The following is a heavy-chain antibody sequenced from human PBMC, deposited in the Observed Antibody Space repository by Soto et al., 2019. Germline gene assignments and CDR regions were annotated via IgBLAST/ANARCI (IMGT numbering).Heavy chain of an antibody. CDR2: IIPIPGTA. CDR1: GGTFGSYA. CDR3: ARSQGSSTSLEIYYYYYYGMDV. Sequence: QVQLVQSGAEVKKPGSSVKVSCKASGGTFGSYAISWVRQAPGQGLEWMGGIIPIPGTANYAQKFQGRVTIAVDESTSTAYMELSSLRSEDTAVYYCARSQGSSTSLEIYYYYYYGMDVWGQGTTLTVSS. D-gene: IGHD2-2*01. J-gene: IGHJ6*02. V-gene: IGHV1-69*01.